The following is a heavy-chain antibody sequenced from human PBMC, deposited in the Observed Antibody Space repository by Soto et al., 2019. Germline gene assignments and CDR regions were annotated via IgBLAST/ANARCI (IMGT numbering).Heavy chain of an antibody. D-gene: IGHD6-13*01. Sequence: GGSLRLSCAASGFTFSSYGMHWVRQAPGKGLEWVAVISYDGSNKYYADSVKGRFTISRDNSKNTLYLQMNSLRAEDTAVYYCAKSYSSRAITTNAYYYGMDVWGQGTTVTVSS. CDR1: GFTFSSYG. CDR2: ISYDGSNK. V-gene: IGHV3-30*18. CDR3: AKSYSSRAITTNAYYYGMDV. J-gene: IGHJ6*02.